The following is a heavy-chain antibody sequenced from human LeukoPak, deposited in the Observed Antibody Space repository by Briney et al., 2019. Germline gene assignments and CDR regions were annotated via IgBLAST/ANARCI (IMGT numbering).Heavy chain of an antibody. Sequence: PGGSLRLSCAASGFTFTYHDMNWVRQAPGKGLEWVSYISSGSSTIYYADSVKGRFTISRDNAKNSLYLQMNSLRAEDTAVYYCARVKYSRVVGAFDYWGQGTLVTVSS. CDR3: ARVKYSRVVGAFDY. D-gene: IGHD6-6*01. CDR2: ISSGSSTI. CDR1: GFTFTYHD. J-gene: IGHJ4*02. V-gene: IGHV3-48*04.